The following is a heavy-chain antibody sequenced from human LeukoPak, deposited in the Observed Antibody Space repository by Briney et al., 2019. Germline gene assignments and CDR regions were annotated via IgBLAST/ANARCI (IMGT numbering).Heavy chain of an antibody. J-gene: IGHJ4*02. CDR3: AKDVYGDYGGLDY. V-gene: IGHV3-30*18. Sequence: GGSLRLSCAASGFSFISYGMHWVRQAPGKGLEWVGVISDDGRNKKYADSVKGRFTISRDNSKDTLYLQMNSLRAEDTAVYYCAKDVYGDYGGLDYWGQGTLVTVSS. CDR1: GFSFISYG. D-gene: IGHD4-17*01. CDR2: ISDDGRNK.